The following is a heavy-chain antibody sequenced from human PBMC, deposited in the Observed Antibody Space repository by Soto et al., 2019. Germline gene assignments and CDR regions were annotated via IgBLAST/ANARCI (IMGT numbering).Heavy chain of an antibody. CDR1: GYTFTSYY. CDR3: ARDRGTTHSDY. CDR2: INPSGGST. V-gene: IGHV1-46*01. D-gene: IGHD1-1*01. J-gene: IGHJ4*02. Sequence: SSVKVSCKASGYTFTSYYMHWVRQAPGQGLEWMGIINPSGGSTSYAQKFQGRVTMTRDTSTSTVYMELSSLRSEDTAVYYCARDRGTTHSDYWGQGTLVTVSS.